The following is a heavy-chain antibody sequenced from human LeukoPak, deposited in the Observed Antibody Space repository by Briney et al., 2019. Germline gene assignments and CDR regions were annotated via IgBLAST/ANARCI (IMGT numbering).Heavy chain of an antibody. D-gene: IGHD6-13*01. CDR3: AKDRPEGSSWYDCFDY. CDR1: GFTFSSYG. V-gene: IGHV3-30*18. CDR2: ISYDGSNK. Sequence: GRSLRLSCAASGFTFSSYGMHWDRQAPGKGLEWVAVISYDGSNKYYADSVKGRFTISRDNSKNTLYLQMNSLRAEDTAVYYCAKDRPEGSSWYDCFDYWGQGTLVTVSS. J-gene: IGHJ4*02.